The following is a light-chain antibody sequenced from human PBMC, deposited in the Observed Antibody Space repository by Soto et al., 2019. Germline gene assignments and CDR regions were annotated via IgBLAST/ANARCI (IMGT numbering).Light chain of an antibody. V-gene: IGKV1-39*01. CDR3: QQSSTTPWT. J-gene: IGKJ1*01. Sequence: DIRMTQSPSSLSASVGDRVSITCRSSQSINRFLNWYQQKPGKGPHLLIYAASTLQSGVPSRFSGSGSGTEFTLTISSLQPEDFATYYCQQSSTTPWTFGQGTKVEIK. CDR1: QSINRF. CDR2: AAS.